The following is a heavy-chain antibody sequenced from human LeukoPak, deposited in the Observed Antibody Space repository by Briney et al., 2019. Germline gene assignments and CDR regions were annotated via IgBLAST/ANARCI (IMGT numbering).Heavy chain of an antibody. V-gene: IGHV1-2*06. CDR2: INPNSGGT. D-gene: IGHD3-3*01. Sequence: ASVKVSCKASGYTFTGYYMHWVRQAPGQGPEWMGRINPNSGGTNYAQKFQGRVTMTRDTSISTAYMELSRLRSDDTAVYYCARNTYYDFWSGYYNNWFDPWGQGTLVTVSS. CDR3: ARNTYYDFWSGYYNNWFDP. J-gene: IGHJ5*02. CDR1: GYTFTGYY.